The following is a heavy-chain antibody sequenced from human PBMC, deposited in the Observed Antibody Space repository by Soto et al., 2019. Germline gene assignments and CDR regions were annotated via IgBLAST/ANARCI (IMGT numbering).Heavy chain of an antibody. D-gene: IGHD6-13*01. CDR2: IGSSGGST. Sequence: GGSLRLSCAASGFTFSNYAMSWVRQAPGKGLEWVSGIGSSGGSTYYADSVKGRFTISRDISKKTLYLQMNSLRAEDTAVYYCATQQQLPHYYFDFWGQGALVTVSS. CDR1: GFTFSNYA. J-gene: IGHJ4*02. V-gene: IGHV3-23*01. CDR3: ATQQQLPHYYFDF.